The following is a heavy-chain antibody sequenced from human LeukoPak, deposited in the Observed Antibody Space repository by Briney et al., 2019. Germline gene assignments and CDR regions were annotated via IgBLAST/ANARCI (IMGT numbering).Heavy chain of an antibody. J-gene: IGHJ4*02. V-gene: IGHV3-23*01. CDR2: ISGGGGST. CDR1: GFTFSSYA. Sequence: PGGSLRLSCVSSGFTFSSYAMSGVGQAAGKGLEWVAAISGGGGSTYYADSVKGRFTISRDNTKKTLYLQMNSLRAEDTAVYYCANSRQWLDTGNFDYWGQGTLVTVSS. D-gene: IGHD6-19*01. CDR3: ANSRQWLDTGNFDY.